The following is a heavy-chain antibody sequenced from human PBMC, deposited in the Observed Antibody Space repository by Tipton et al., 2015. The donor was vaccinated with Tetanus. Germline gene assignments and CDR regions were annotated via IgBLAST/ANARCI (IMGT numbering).Heavy chain of an antibody. CDR1: GGSFNGYS. CDR3: ARGDRIKSVGQLAPGRQVTSTRTTWFDA. V-gene: IGHV4-34*01. J-gene: IGHJ5*02. Sequence: TLSLTCAVYGGSFNGYSWSWIRQPPGKGLEWIGEVHHSGTTTSNPSLKSRVTISVVSSKNQFSLNLSSVTAADTALYFCARGDRIKSVGQLAPGRQVTSTRTTWFDAWGQGTLVTVSS. D-gene: IGHD1-14*01. CDR2: VHHSGTT.